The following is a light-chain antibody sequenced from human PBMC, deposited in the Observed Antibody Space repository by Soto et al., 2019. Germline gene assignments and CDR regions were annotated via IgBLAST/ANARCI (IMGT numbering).Light chain of an antibody. Sequence: EIVMTQSPATLSLSPGERATLSFMASQSVSNDFLAWYQQKPGQAPRLLIYDTSTRAPGISARFSGSGSGTEFTLTISSLQSEDFAVYYCQEYIQWPPGMFGPGTKVDIK. CDR1: QSVSNDF. J-gene: IGKJ1*01. CDR3: QEYIQWPPGM. V-gene: IGKV3-15*01. CDR2: DTS.